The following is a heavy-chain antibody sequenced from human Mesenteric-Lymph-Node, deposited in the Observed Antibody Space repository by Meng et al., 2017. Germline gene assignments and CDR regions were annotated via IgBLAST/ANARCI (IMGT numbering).Heavy chain of an antibody. CDR1: GGPISSCHW. CDR3: ARTFSSGWSLFQH. Sequence: GHRQEAGPGLGEPSGALSLTRAFSGGPISSCHWWRWVRQPPEKGLEWIGEIYHSGSSNYNPSLKSRVTISADKSKNHFSLKLSSVSAADTAVYYCARTFSSGWSLFQHWGQGTLVTVSS. D-gene: IGHD6-19*01. V-gene: IGHV4-4*02. CDR2: IYHSGSS. J-gene: IGHJ1*01.